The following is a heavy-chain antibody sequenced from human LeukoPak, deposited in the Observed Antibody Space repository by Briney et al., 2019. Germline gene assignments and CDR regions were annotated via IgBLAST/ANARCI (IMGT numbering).Heavy chain of an antibody. CDR1: GFSFMNAW. CDR3: TRGEDSSSWDPPNWFDP. V-gene: IGHV3-49*02. Sequence: GGSLRLSCAASGFSFMNAWMIWVRQAPGKGLEWVGFIRSKAYGGTTEYAASVKGRFTISRDDSKSIAYLQMNSLKTEDTAVYYCTRGEDSSSWDPPNWFDPWGQGTLVTVSS. D-gene: IGHD6-13*01. CDR2: IRSKAYGGTT. J-gene: IGHJ5*02.